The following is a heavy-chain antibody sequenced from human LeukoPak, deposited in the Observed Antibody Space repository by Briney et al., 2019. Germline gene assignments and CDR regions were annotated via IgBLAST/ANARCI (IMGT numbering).Heavy chain of an antibody. CDR1: GFTFSSYA. D-gene: IGHD3-22*01. V-gene: IGHV3-30*04. J-gene: IGHJ4*02. Sequence: GRSLRLSCAASGFTFSSYAMHWVRQAPGKGLEWVAVISYDGSNKYYADSVKGRFTISRDNSKNTLYLQMNSLRAEDTAVYYCASLLYDSSGYPQGGWGQGTLVTVSS. CDR3: ASLLYDSSGYPQGG. CDR2: ISYDGSNK.